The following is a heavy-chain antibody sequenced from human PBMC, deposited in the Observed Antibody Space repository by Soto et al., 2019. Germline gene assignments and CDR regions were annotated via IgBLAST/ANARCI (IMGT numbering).Heavy chain of an antibody. CDR3: AKDNGNEQLGAADY. D-gene: IGHD6-6*01. CDR2: ISYDGSNK. J-gene: IGHJ4*02. Sequence: GGSLRLSCAASGFTFSSYGMHWVRQAPGKGLEWVAVISYDGSNKYYADSVKGRFTISRDNSKNTLYLQMNSLRAEDTAVYYCAKDNGNEQLGAADYWGQGTLVTVSS. V-gene: IGHV3-30*18. CDR1: GFTFSSYG.